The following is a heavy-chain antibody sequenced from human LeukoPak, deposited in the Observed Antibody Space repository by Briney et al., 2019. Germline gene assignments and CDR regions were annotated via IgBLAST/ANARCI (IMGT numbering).Heavy chain of an antibody. CDR3: ATGDHDSGDYGK. V-gene: IGHV3-21*01. CDR2: ISSSSSYI. Sequence: PGGSLRLSCAASGFTFNDYGMSWVRQAPGKGLESVSSISSSSSYIYYADSVKGRFTVSRDNAKKSLYLQMNSLTVEDTAVYYCATGDHDSGDYGKWGQGTLVTVSS. D-gene: IGHD4-17*01. J-gene: IGHJ4*02. CDR1: GFTFNDYG.